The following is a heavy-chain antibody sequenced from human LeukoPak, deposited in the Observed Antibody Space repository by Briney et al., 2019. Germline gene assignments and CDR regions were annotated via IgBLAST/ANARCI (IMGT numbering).Heavy chain of an antibody. J-gene: IGHJ3*02. CDR3: ARDRGYSTFDM. Sequence: GESLKISCVASGFTFSTYWMAWVRQAPGKGLEWVANINQDGSEKNYVDSVKGRFTISRDNAKNSLCLQMHSLRAEDTAVYYCARDRGYSTFDMWGQGTMVTVSS. D-gene: IGHD5-18*01. CDR1: GFTFSTYW. CDR2: INQDGSEK. V-gene: IGHV3-7*05.